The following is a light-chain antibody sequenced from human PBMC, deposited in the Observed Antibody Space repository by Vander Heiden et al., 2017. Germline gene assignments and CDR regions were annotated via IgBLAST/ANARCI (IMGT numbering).Light chain of an antibody. CDR3: QQRSNWPWT. J-gene: IGKJ1*01. V-gene: IGKV3-11*01. CDR1: QSVSSY. Sequence: EIVLTQSPATLPLSPGDRATLSCRASQSVSSYLAWYQQKPGQAPRLLIYDTSNRATGIPARFSGSGSGTDFTLTISSLEPADVAVYYCQQRSNWPWTFGQGTKVEIK. CDR2: DTS.